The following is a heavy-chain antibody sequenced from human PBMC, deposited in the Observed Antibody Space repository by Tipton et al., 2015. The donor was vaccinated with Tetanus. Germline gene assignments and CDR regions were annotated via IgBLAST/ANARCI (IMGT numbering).Heavy chain of an antibody. CDR3: AKEFQRARIRFFDS. V-gene: IGHV3-30*18. D-gene: IGHD2-15*01. CDR2: IAFDGKNE. J-gene: IGHJ4*02. Sequence: SLRLSCAASGFRFSYSGMHWVRQAPGKGLEWVAVIAFDGKNERYADSMKGRFIISRDNSKNTLYLQMNSLRPEDTAVYYCAKEFQRARIRFFDSWGQGTQVTASS. CDR1: GFRFSYSG.